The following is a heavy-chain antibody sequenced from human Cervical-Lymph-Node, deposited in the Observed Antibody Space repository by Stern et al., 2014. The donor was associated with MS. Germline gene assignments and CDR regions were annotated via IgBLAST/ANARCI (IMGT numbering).Heavy chain of an antibody. V-gene: IGHV1-69*01. Sequence: VQLEESGAEVKKPGSSVKVSCKASGGTFSTYSISWVRQAPGQGLEWMGGIIPIFGTANYAQRFQGRVTITADESTSTAHMELSSLRSEDTAVYYCARDRLRYSSSSSRRGYGMDVWGQGTTVTVSS. D-gene: IGHD6-6*01. J-gene: IGHJ6*02. CDR3: ARDRLRYSSSSSRRGYGMDV. CDR2: IIPIFGTA. CDR1: GGTFSTYS.